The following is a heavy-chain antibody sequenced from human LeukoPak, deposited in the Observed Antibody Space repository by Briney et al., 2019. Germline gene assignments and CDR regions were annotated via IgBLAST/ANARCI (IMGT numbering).Heavy chain of an antibody. CDR1: GGSFSGYY. Sequence: SETLSLTCAVYGGSFSGYYWSWIRQPPGKGLEWIGEINHSGSTNYNPSLKSRVTISVDTSKNQFSLKLSSVTAADTAVYYCARSLSYWGQGTLVTVSS. V-gene: IGHV4-34*01. CDR2: INHSGST. J-gene: IGHJ4*02. CDR3: ARSLSY.